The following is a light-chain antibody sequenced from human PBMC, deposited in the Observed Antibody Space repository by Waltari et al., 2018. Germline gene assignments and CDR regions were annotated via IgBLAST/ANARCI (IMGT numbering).Light chain of an antibody. CDR1: SSDVGSYDL. Sequence: QSALTQPASVSGSPGQSITISCTGTSSDVGSYDLFSWYQQNPGKAPKLMIYEVYKRTSGVSNRFSGSKSGNTASLTISGLQAEDETDYYCCSYAGSSTFTFGGGTKLTVL. CDR2: EVY. J-gene: IGLJ2*01. V-gene: IGLV2-23*02. CDR3: CSYAGSSTFT.